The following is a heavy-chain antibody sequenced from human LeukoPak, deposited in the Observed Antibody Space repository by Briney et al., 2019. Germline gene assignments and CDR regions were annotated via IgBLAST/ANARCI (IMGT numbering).Heavy chain of an antibody. CDR2: INHSGST. CDR1: GGSFSGYY. J-gene: IGHJ6*02. V-gene: IGHV4-34*01. CDR3: AVTPYGDYEDYYYGMDV. D-gene: IGHD4-17*01. Sequence: SETLSLTCAVYGGSFSGYYWSWIRQPPGKGLEWIGEINHSGSTNYNPSLKGRVTISVDTSKNQFSLKLSSVTAADTAVYYCAVTPYGDYEDYYYGMDVWGQGTTVTVSS.